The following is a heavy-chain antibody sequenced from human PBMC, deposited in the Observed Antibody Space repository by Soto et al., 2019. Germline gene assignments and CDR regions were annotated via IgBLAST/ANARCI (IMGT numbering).Heavy chain of an antibody. Sequence: QVQLVESGGGVVQPGTSLRVSCVASGFTFRSYVIHWVRPAPGKGLEWVDLTSYDGPNKYYGDSVRGRFTISRDNSRNNVDLQMDRLRVEDTAFYYGARWGTTGGLDVWGQGTLVSVSS. CDR2: TSYDGPNK. D-gene: IGHD3-16*01. CDR3: ARWGTTGGLDV. CDR1: GFTFRSYV. J-gene: IGHJ1*01. V-gene: IGHV3-30*19.